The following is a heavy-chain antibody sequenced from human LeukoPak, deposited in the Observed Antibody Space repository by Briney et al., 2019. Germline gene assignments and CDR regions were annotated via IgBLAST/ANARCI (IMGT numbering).Heavy chain of an antibody. D-gene: IGHD6-13*01. Sequence: ASVKVSCKASGYTFISYAMNWVRQAPGQGLEWMGRINPNSGGTNYAQKFQGRVTMTRDTSISTAYMELSRLRSDDTAVYYCARVSNGYSSSWYVSWGQGTLVTVSS. J-gene: IGHJ5*01. CDR3: ARVSNGYSSSWYVS. CDR2: INPNSGGT. CDR1: GYTFISYA. V-gene: IGHV1-2*06.